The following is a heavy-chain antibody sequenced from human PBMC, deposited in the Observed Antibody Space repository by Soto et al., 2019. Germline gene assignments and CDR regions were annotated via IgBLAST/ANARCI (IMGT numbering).Heavy chain of an antibody. CDR3: ARAFRRLSNMDV. D-gene: IGHD6-6*01. CDR1: GFTFSSYA. Sequence: LRLSCAASGFTFSSYAMHWVRQAPGKGLEWVAVISYDGSNTYYADSVKGRFTISRDNSKNTVYLQMNSLRGEDTAVYYCARAFRRLSNMDVWGQGTTVTVSS. J-gene: IGHJ6*02. CDR2: ISYDGSNT. V-gene: IGHV3-30*03.